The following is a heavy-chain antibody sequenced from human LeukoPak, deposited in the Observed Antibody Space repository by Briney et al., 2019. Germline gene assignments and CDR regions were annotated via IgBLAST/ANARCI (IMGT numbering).Heavy chain of an antibody. CDR2: ISSNGGST. V-gene: IGHV3-64D*06. J-gene: IGHJ4*02. D-gene: IGHD6-6*01. Sequence: GGSLRLSCAASGFTFSSYSMNWVRQAPGKGLEYVSAISSNGGSTYYADSVKGRFTISRDNSKNTLYLQMSSLRAEDTAVYYSVKDRGAARPPGYFDYWGQGTLVTVSS. CDR1: GFTFSSYS. CDR3: VKDRGAARPPGYFDY.